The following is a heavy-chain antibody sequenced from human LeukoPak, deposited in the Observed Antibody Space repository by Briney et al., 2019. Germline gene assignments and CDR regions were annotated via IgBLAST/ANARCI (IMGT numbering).Heavy chain of an antibody. CDR3: ARSEYYGSGSYYTYPDY. Sequence: PGGSQRLSCAASGFTFSSYWMSWVRQAPGKGQEWVANIKQDGSEKYYVDSVKGRFTISRDNAKNSPYLQLNSLRAEDTAVYYCARSEYYGSGSYYTYPDYWGQGTLVTVSS. CDR1: GFTFSSYW. CDR2: IKQDGSEK. D-gene: IGHD3-10*01. V-gene: IGHV3-7*01. J-gene: IGHJ4*02.